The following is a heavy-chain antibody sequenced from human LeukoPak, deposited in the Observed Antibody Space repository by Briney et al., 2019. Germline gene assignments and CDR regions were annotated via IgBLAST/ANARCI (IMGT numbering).Heavy chain of an antibody. CDR2: ISAYNGNT. J-gene: IGHJ3*02. Sequence: ASVKVSCKASGYTFTSYGISWVRQAPGQGLEWMGWISAYNGNTNYAQKLQGRVTMTTDTSTSTAYMELSSLRSEDTAVYYCAREDSSGAPGAFDIWGQGTMVTVSS. V-gene: IGHV1-18*01. CDR1: GYTFTSYG. D-gene: IGHD3-22*01. CDR3: AREDSSGAPGAFDI.